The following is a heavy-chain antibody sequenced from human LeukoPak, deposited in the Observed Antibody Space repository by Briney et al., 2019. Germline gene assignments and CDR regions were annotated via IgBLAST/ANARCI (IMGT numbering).Heavy chain of an antibody. V-gene: IGHV5-51*01. J-gene: IGHJ4*02. CDR2: IYPGDSDT. D-gene: IGHD2-2*01. CDR1: GYSFTSYW. Sequence: GESLKISCKGSGYSFTSYWIGWVRQMPGKGLEWMGIIYPGDSDTRYSPSFQGQVTISADKSISTAFMELSSLKSDDTALYYCARDLGEYCSSISCPIDYWGQGTLVTVSS. CDR3: ARDLGEYCSSISCPIDY.